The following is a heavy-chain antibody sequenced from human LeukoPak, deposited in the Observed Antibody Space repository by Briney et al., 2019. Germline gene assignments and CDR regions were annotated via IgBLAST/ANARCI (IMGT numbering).Heavy chain of an antibody. CDR1: GYTFTSYG. Sequence: ASVKVSCKASGYTFTSYGISWVRQAPGQGLEWMGWISAYNGNTNYAQKLQGRVTMTTDTSTSTAYTELRSLRSDDTAVYYCARVVLVLRFLEWSPNWFDPWGQGTLVTVSS. CDR3: ARVVLVLRFLEWSPNWFDP. J-gene: IGHJ5*02. CDR2: ISAYNGNT. D-gene: IGHD3-3*01. V-gene: IGHV1-18*01.